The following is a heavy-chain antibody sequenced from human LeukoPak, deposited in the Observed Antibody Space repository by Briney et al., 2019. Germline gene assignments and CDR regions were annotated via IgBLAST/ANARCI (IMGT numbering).Heavy chain of an antibody. CDR2: IRRDGDTK. CDR3: ARSLPYGTTWYGRSDF. J-gene: IGHJ4*02. V-gene: IGHV3-7*03. D-gene: IGHD6-13*01. CDR1: GFTFSSYW. Sequence: GGSLRLSCAVSGFTFSSYWMSWVRQAPGKGLEWVANIRRDGDTKYYVDSVKGRFTISRDNAMNSLYLQMNSLRAEDTAIYYCARSLPYGTTWYGRSDFWGQGTLVTVSS.